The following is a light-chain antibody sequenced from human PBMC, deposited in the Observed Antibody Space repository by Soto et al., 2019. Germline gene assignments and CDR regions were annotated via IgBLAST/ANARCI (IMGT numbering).Light chain of an antibody. CDR2: DNN. J-gene: IGLJ3*02. Sequence: QSVLTQPPSVSAAPGQKVTISCCGSSSNIGNNYVSWYQQLPGTAPKLLIYDNNKRPSGIPDRFSGSKSGTSATLGITGLQTGDEADYYCGTWDSSLSAGVLGGGTKVTVL. V-gene: IGLV1-51*01. CDR1: SSNIGNNY. CDR3: GTWDSSLSAGV.